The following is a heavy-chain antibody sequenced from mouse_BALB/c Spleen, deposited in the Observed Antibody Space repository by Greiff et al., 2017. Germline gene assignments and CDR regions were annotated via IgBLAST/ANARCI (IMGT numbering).Heavy chain of an antibody. V-gene: IGHV1S137*01. Sequence: QVQLQQSGAELVRPGVSVKISCKGSGYTFTDYAMHWVKQSHAKSLEWIGVISTYYGDASYNQKFKGKATMTVDKSSSTAYMELARLTSEDSAIYYCARSPYYRYDGAYFDYWGQGTTLTVSS. CDR1: GYTFTDYA. D-gene: IGHD2-14*01. J-gene: IGHJ2*01. CDR3: ARSPYYRYDGAYFDY. CDR2: ISTYYGDA.